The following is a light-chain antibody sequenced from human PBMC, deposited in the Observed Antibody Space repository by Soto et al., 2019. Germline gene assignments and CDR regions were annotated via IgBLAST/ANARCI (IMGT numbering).Light chain of an antibody. V-gene: IGLV2-14*03. CDR2: GVS. CDR1: SSDVGGYDY. J-gene: IGLJ2*01. CDR3: SSYTSGGTLDV. Sequence: QSVLTQPASVSGSPGQSITISCTGTSSDVGGYDYVSWYQQHPGKAPKLMIYGVSNRPSGVSNRFSGSKSGNTASLTISGLQAADEADYYCSSYTSGGTLDVFGGGTKLTVL.